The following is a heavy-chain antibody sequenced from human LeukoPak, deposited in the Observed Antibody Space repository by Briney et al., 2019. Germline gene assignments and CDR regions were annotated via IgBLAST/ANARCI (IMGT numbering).Heavy chain of an antibody. Sequence: ASVKVSCKASGYTFTDFGISWVRQAPGQGLEWMGWISAYNGNTNYAQKLQGRVTMTTDTSTSTAYMELRSLRSDDTAVYYCAREGFGELQRRYYGMDVWGQGTTVTVSS. CDR3: AREGFGELQRRYYGMDV. CDR2: ISAYNGNT. V-gene: IGHV1-18*01. D-gene: IGHD3-10*01. CDR1: GYTFTDFG. J-gene: IGHJ6*02.